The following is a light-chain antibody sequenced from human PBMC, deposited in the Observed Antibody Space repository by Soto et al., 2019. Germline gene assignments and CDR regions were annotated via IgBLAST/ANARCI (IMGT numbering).Light chain of an antibody. Sequence: EIVLPLSPGTLSLSPGERATLSCRASQSVSRSDLAWYQQKPGQAPRLIIHGASSRATGVPDRITGSGSGTDFTLSISRLEPEDCAVYYCQQYGGSTRTFGQGTKVDIK. J-gene: IGKJ1*01. V-gene: IGKV3-20*01. CDR3: QQYGGSTRT. CDR2: GAS. CDR1: QSVSRSD.